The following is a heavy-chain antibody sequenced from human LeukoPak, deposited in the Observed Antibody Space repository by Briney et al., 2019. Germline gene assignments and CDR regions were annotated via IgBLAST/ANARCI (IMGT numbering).Heavy chain of an antibody. J-gene: IGHJ4*02. Sequence: ETLYLTCTVSGGSISSYYWSWIRQPPGKGLEWIGYIYYSGSTNYNPSLKSRVTISVDTSKNQFSLKLSSVTAADTAVYYCARQRYDSSGYYFDYWGQGTLVTVSS. CDR3: ARQRYDSSGYYFDY. D-gene: IGHD3-22*01. CDR1: GGSISSYY. V-gene: IGHV4-59*01. CDR2: IYYSGST.